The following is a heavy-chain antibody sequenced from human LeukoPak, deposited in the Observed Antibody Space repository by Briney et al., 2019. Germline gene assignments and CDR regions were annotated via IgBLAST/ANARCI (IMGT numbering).Heavy chain of an antibody. V-gene: IGHV3-21*01. CDR3: ARLTGDYYYYYMDV. Sequence: GGSLRLSCAASGFTFSSYSMNWVRQAPGKGLEWVSSISNSSSYIYYADSVKGRFTISRDNAKNSLYLQMNSLRAEDTAVYYCARLTGDYYYYYMDVWGKGTTVTVSS. J-gene: IGHJ6*03. D-gene: IGHD1-20*01. CDR1: GFTFSSYS. CDR2: ISNSSSYI.